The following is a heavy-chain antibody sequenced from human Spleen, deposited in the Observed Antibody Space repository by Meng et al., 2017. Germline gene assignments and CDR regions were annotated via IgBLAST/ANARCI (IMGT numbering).Heavy chain of an antibody. V-gene: IGHV4-34*01. D-gene: IGHD4-11*01. Sequence: VQLQQWAEGLLKPSETLSLTCDVYGGSFSGYSWSWIRQPPGKGLEWIGEISHSGSTNYSPSLKNRVTISLDTSKNQFSLKLSSVTAADSAVYYCARGPTTMAHDFDYWGQGTLVTVSS. CDR3: ARGPTTMAHDFDY. CDR2: ISHSGST. J-gene: IGHJ4*02. CDR1: GGSFSGYS.